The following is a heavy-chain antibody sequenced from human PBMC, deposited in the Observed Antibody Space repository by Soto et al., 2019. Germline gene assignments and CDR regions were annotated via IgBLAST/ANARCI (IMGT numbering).Heavy chain of an antibody. Sequence: GGSLRLSCAASGFTFSSYAMHWVRQAPGKGLEWVAVISYDGSNKYYADSVKGRFTISRDNSKNTLYLQMNSLRAEDTAVYYCARDSKGEAAVFDYWGQGTLVTVSS. CDR3: ARDSKGEAAVFDY. D-gene: IGHD6-13*01. V-gene: IGHV3-30-3*01. CDR2: ISYDGSNK. J-gene: IGHJ4*02. CDR1: GFTFSSYA.